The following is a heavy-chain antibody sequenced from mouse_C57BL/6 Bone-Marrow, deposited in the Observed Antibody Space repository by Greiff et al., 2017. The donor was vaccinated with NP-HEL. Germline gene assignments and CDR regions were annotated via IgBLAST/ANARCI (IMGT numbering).Heavy chain of an antibody. J-gene: IGHJ1*03. CDR2: ILPRSGNT. Sequence: QVQLQQSGAELARPGASVKLSCKATGYTFTGYGISWVKQRTGQGLEWIGEILPRSGNTYYNEKFKGKATLTADKYSSTAYMELRSLTTEDSAVYFCARRGGWYFDVWGRGTTVSVSS. CDR1: GYTFTGYG. D-gene: IGHD1-1*02. CDR3: ARRGGWYFDV. V-gene: IGHV1-81*01.